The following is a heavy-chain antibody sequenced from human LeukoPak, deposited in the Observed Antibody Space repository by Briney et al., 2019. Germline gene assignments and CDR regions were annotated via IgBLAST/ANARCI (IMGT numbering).Heavy chain of an antibody. V-gene: IGHV3-74*01. CDR1: GFTLSRYR. CDR3: ASRPRGTYFFDH. D-gene: IGHD3-16*01. CDR2: INSDGSST. Sequence: RGCLRLSCAASGFTLSRYRTHWVRHGPGEGLVWVSRINSDGSSTDYADSVKGRFTISRDNAKNTLYLQMNSLTAENTAVYYCASRPRGTYFFDHWGEGDLVTVSS. J-gene: IGHJ4*02.